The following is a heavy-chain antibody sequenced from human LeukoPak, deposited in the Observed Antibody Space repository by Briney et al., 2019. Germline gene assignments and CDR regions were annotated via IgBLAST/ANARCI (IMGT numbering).Heavy chain of an antibody. CDR2: INPNSGGT. Sequence: ASVKVSCKASGYTFTGYYMHWVRQAPGQGLEWMGWINPNSGGTNYAQKFQGRVIMTRDTSISTAYMELRRLRSDDTAVYYCAKDGSYGYGFYGDYWGQGTLVTVSS. D-gene: IGHD3-16*01. CDR3: AKDGSYGYGFYGDY. CDR1: GYTFTGYY. J-gene: IGHJ4*02. V-gene: IGHV1-2*02.